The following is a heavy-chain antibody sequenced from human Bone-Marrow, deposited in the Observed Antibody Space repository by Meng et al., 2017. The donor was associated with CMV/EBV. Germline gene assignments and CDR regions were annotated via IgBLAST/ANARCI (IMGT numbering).Heavy chain of an antibody. J-gene: IGHJ3*01. Sequence: SVKVSCKASGGTFSTYTITWLRQAPGQGLEWMGRIIPILDKPNYAQRFQGRVTITADISTSTAYMELSSLTSEDTAVYYCARREDVRGDTFDVWGQGTMVTVSS. CDR3: ARREDVRGDTFDV. D-gene: IGHD3-10*02. V-gene: IGHV1-69*02. CDR2: IIPILDKP. CDR1: GGTFSTYT.